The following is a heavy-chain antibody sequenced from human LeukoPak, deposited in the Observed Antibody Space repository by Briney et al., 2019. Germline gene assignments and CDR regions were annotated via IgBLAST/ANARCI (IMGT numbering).Heavy chain of an antibody. CDR3: ARDHYYYDSSGYYYDY. CDR1: GGTFSSYA. V-gene: IGHV1-69*04. CDR2: IIPILGIA. J-gene: IGHJ4*02. Sequence: ASVKVSCKASGGTFSSYAISWMRQAPGQGLEWMGSIIPILGIANYAQKFQGRVTITADKSTSTAYMELSSLRSEDTAVYYCARDHYYYDSSGYYYDYWGQGTLVTVSS. D-gene: IGHD3-22*01.